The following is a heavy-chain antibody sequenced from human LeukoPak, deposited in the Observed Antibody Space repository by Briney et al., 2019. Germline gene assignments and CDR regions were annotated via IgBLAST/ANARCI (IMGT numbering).Heavy chain of an antibody. CDR2: IYDGGST. Sequence: GGSLRLSCAASGFTVSSNSISWVRQAPGKGLEWVSVIYDGGSTYHTDSVKGRFSISRDNSKNTVYLQMSSLRAEDTALYYCAAGPYGGNTPFDYWGQGTLVTISS. V-gene: IGHV3-66*01. CDR1: GFTVSSNS. CDR3: AAGPYGGNTPFDY. J-gene: IGHJ4*02. D-gene: IGHD4-23*01.